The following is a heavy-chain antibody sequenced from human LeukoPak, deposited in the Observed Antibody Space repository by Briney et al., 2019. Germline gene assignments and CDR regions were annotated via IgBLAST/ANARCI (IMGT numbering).Heavy chain of an antibody. Sequence: SETLSLTCAVYGGSFSGYHWTWIRQSPGKGLEWIGDINPSGSTYYNPSLMSRLTISVDTSKNQFSLKLRSVTAADTAVYYCARGRHDITMIVVVMTSVSYYLDVWGKGTTVTVS. V-gene: IGHV4-34*01. CDR1: GGSFSGYH. D-gene: IGHD3-22*01. J-gene: IGHJ6*03. CDR3: ARGRHDITMIVVVMTSVSYYLDV. CDR2: INPSGST.